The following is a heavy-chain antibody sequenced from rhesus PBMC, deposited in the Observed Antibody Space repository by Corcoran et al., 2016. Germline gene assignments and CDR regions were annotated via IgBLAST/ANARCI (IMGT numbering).Heavy chain of an antibody. CDR3: ARSWPGFDY. D-gene: IGHD1-38*01. V-gene: IGHV3-54*02. CDR1: GFTFSTNG. J-gene: IGHJ4*01. Sequence: EVQLVESGGGLVQPGGSLRLSCAAYGFTFSTNGMHWVRQAPGKGLEWVAVILSDGSKKYYAESVKDRYTISRDNSNNMLYLQVNNLKLEDTAVYYCARSWPGFDYWGQGVLVTVSS. CDR2: ILSDGSKK.